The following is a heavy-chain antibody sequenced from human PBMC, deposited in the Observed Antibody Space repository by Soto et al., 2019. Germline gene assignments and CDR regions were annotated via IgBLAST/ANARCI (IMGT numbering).Heavy chain of an antibody. CDR2: MHYSGAT. V-gene: IGHV4-39*01. J-gene: IGHJ5*02. CDR3: ARQGSNSSRRLSWFDP. D-gene: IGHD3-16*01. CDR1: GGSSSSITYS. Sequence: SETLSLTCTASGGSSSSITYSWGWIRLPPGKGLEWIGSMHYSGATYYNPSLKSRVSISVDTSKSQFSLKLTFVTAADTAVYFCARQGSNSSRRLSWFDPWGQGTLVTVSS.